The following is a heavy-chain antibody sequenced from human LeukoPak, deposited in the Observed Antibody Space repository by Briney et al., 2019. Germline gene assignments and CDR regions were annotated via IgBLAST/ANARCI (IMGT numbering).Heavy chain of an antibody. CDR1: GFSFGSYV. CDR2: IGGSGSST. D-gene: IGHD6-19*01. CDR3: ARDSSGGGIDY. V-gene: IGHV3-23*01. J-gene: IGHJ4*02. Sequence: GGSLRLSCAGSGFSFGSYVMSWVRQAPGKGLEWVSCIGGSGSSTNYADSVKGRFTISRDNSKNTLYVQMNSLRAEDTAVYYCARDSSGGGIDYWGQGTLVTVSS.